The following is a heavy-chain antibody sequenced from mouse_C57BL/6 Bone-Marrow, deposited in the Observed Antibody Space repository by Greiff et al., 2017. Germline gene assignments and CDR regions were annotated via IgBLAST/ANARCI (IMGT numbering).Heavy chain of an antibody. Sequence: VQLQQSVAELVRPGASVKLSCTASGFNIKNTYMHWVKQRPEQGLEWIGRIDPANGNTKYAPKFQGKATITADTSSNTAYLQLSSLTSEGTAIYYCARTLAYGYDRGNAMDYWGRGTSVTVSS. J-gene: IGHJ4*01. V-gene: IGHV14-3*01. CDR2: IDPANGNT. CDR3: ARTLAYGYDRGNAMDY. D-gene: IGHD2-2*01. CDR1: GFNIKNTY.